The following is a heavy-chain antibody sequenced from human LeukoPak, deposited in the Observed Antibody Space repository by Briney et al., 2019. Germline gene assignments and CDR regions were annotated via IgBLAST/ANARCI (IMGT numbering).Heavy chain of an antibody. Sequence: PGGSLRLSCAASGFTFSSDAMSWVRQAPGKGLEWVSAISGSGGSTYYADSVKGRFTISRDNSKNTLYLQMNSLRAEDTAVYYCAKAGSTYNWNDPYYFDYWGQGTLVTVSS. CDR2: ISGSGGST. J-gene: IGHJ4*02. CDR1: GFTFSSDA. CDR3: AKAGSTYNWNDPYYFDY. V-gene: IGHV3-23*01. D-gene: IGHD1-20*01.